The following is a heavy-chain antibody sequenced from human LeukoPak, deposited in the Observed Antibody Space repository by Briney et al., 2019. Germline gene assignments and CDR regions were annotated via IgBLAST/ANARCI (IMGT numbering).Heavy chain of an antibody. CDR1: GYTLTELS. D-gene: IGHD3-22*01. V-gene: IGHV1-24*01. Sequence: ASVKVSCKVSGYTLTELSMHWVRQAPGKGLEWMGGFDPEDGETIYAQKFQGRVTMTEDTSTDTAHMELSSLRSEDTAVYYCATWAYYYDSSGSPAWGQGTLVTVSS. CDR3: ATWAYYYDSSGSPA. J-gene: IGHJ4*02. CDR2: FDPEDGET.